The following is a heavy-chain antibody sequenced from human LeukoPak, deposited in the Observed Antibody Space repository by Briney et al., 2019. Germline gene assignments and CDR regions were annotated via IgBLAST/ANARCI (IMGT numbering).Heavy chain of an antibody. CDR3: ARDHHPSTGMGRFGFDP. V-gene: IGHV1-69*05. CDR1: GGTFSSYA. J-gene: IGHJ5*02. Sequence: SVKVSCKASGGTFSSYAISWVRQAPGQGLEWMGGIIPIFGTANYAQKFQGRVTITTDESTSTAYMELSSLRSEDTAVYYCARDHHPSTGMGRFGFDPWGQGTLVTVSS. D-gene: IGHD1-14*01. CDR2: IIPIFGTA.